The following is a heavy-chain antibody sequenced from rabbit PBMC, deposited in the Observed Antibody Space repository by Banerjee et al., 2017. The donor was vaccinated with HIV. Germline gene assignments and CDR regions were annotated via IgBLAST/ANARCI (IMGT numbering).Heavy chain of an antibody. CDR2: VYTGSGST. J-gene: IGHJ4*01. V-gene: IGHV1S45*01. CDR1: GFSLSSYS. CDR3: ARDLAGVIGWNFGL. D-gene: IGHD4-1*01. Sequence: QELLEESGGGLVKPGASLTLTCTASGFSLSSYSMCWVRQAPGKGLEWIGCVYTGSGSTYYATWAKGRFTISKTSSTTVTLQMTSLTAADMATYFCARDLAGVIGWNFGLWGPGTLVT.